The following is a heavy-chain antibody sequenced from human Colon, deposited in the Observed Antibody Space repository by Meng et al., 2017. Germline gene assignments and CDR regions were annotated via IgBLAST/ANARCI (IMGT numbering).Heavy chain of an antibody. CDR2: IFYTGST. D-gene: IGHD4-17*01. V-gene: IGHV4-31*03. Sequence: VQLQESGPGLVKPSQTPSLTCTVSGGSGSSGGYYWSWIRQRPGKGLEYIGYIFYTGSTYYSPSLKSRLTFSLDTSKNQFSLKLDFATAADTAVYYCAGARATVTTLEPFNLWGRGTLVTVSS. J-gene: IGHJ2*01. CDR3: AGARATVTTLEPFNL. CDR1: GGSGSSGGYY.